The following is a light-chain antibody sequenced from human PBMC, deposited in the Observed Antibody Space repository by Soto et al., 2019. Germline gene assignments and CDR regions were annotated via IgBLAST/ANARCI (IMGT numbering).Light chain of an antibody. CDR3: SSYTSSSTLVV. J-gene: IGLJ2*01. CDR2: EVS. CDR1: SSDIGSDKL. Sequence: QSVLTQPASVSGSPGQSITISCTGTSSDIGSDKLISWYQHHPGRAPKLMIYEVSNRPSGVSNRFSGSKSGNTASLTISWLQAEDEADYYCSSYTSSSTLVVFGGGTKLTVL. V-gene: IGLV2-14*02.